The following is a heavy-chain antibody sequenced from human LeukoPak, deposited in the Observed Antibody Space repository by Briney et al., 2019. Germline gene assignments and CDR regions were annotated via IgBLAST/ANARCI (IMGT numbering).Heavy chain of an antibody. D-gene: IGHD2-2*01. CDR1: GYTFTGYY. Sequence: ASVKVSCKASGYTFTGYYMNWVRQAPGQGPEWLGWINPNTGGTNYAQKFQGRVTTTRDTSISTAYMELSSLRSDDTAVYYCARWNIVVVPAARDYYYYMDVWGKGTTVTISS. CDR3: ARWNIVVVPAARDYYYYMDV. CDR2: INPNTGGT. V-gene: IGHV1-2*02. J-gene: IGHJ6*03.